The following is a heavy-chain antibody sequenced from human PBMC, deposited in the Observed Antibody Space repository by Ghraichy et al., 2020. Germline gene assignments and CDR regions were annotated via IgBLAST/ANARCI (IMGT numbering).Heavy chain of an antibody. CDR3: ARDRSGSYSYQIDY. CDR2: ISSSSSYI. CDR1: GFTFSSYS. D-gene: IGHD1-26*01. J-gene: IGHJ4*02. Sequence: GGSLRLSCAASGFTFSSYSMNWVRQAPGKGLEWVSSISSSSSYIYYADSVKGRFTISRDNAKNSLYLQMNSLRAEDTAVYYCARDRSGSYSYQIDYWGQGTLVTVSS. V-gene: IGHV3-21*01.